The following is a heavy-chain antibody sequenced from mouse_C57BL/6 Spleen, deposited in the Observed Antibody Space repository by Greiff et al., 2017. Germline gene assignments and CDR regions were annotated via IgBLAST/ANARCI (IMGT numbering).Heavy chain of an antibody. CDR2: IYPRDGST. V-gene: IGHV1-85*01. CDR3: ARSGDGYAMDD. D-gene: IGHD2-3*01. J-gene: IGHJ4*01. Sequence: QVQLQQSGPELVKPGASVKLSCKASGYTFTSYDLNWVKQRPGTGLEWIGWIYPRDGSTKYNEKFKGKATLTVDTSSSTAYMELHSLTSEDAAVYVCARSGDGYAMDDWGQGTSVTVSS. CDR1: GYTFTSYD.